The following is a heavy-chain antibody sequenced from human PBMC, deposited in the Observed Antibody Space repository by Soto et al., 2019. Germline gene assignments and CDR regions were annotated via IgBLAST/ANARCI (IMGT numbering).Heavy chain of an antibody. D-gene: IGHD5-12*01. Sequence: GGSLRLSCAASGFTFSSYSVTWVRQAPGKGLEWVSSISSSGTYKYFSDSLKGRITKSRDNAKNLLYLQMNSLRAEETAVYYCARDLVATTPQGDAFDMWGQGTMVTVSS. J-gene: IGHJ3*02. CDR3: ARDLVATTPQGDAFDM. V-gene: IGHV3-21*06. CDR1: GFTFSSYS. CDR2: ISSSGTYK.